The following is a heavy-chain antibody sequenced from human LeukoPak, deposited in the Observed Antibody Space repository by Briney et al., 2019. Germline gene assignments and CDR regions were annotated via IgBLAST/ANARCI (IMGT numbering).Heavy chain of an antibody. CDR1: GGSFSGYY. Sequence: SETLSLTCAVYGGSFSGYYWSWIRQPPGKGLEWIGEINHSGSTNYNPSLKSRVTISVDTSKNQFSLKLSSVTAADTAVYYCARSVATMDYYYYMDVWGKGTTVTISS. CDR2: INHSGST. CDR3: ARSVATMDYYYYMDV. D-gene: IGHD5-12*01. J-gene: IGHJ6*03. V-gene: IGHV4-34*01.